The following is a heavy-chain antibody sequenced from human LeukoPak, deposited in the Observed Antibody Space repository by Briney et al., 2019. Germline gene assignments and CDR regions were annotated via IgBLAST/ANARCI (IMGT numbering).Heavy chain of an antibody. V-gene: IGHV4-38-2*02. Sequence: PSETLSLTCTVSGYSISSGYYWGWIRQPPGKGLEWIGTMFHSGSTSHNPSLKSRVTISADTSKNQFSLRLSSVTAADTAVYYCARGPPIYNILTGYLNYYFDYWGQGTLVTVSS. CDR3: ARGPPIYNILTGYLNYYFDY. J-gene: IGHJ4*02. CDR2: MFHSGST. CDR1: GYSISSGYY. D-gene: IGHD3-9*01.